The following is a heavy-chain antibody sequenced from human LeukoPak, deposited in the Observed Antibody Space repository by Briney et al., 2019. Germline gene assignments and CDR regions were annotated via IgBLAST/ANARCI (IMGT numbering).Heavy chain of an antibody. CDR1: AGSISSTSYS. CDR3: ARLEMATSNFDY. CDR2: IYYSGST. J-gene: IGHJ4*02. D-gene: IGHD5-24*01. Sequence: SETLSLTCTVSAGSISSTSYSWGWIRQPPGKGLEWIGYIYYSGSTYYNPSLKSRVTISVDTSKNQFSLKLSSVTAADTAVYYCARLEMATSNFDYWGQGTLVTVSS. V-gene: IGHV4-39*01.